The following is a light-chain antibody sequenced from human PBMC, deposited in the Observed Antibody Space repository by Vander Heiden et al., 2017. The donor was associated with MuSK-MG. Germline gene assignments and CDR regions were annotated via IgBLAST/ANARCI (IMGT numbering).Light chain of an antibody. CDR2: DAS. V-gene: IGKV1-33*01. CDR1: QDISNY. CDR3: QQDDNLPLT. Sequence: DIQMTQSPSSLSASVGDRVTITCQASQDISNYLNWYQQKPGKAPKLLIYDASNLETGVPSRLSGSGSGTDFTFTISSLHPEDIATYYCQQDDNLPLTFGGGTKVEIK. J-gene: IGKJ4*01.